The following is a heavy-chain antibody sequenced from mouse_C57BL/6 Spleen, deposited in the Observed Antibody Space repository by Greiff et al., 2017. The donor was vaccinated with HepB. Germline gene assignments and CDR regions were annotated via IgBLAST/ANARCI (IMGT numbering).Heavy chain of an antibody. D-gene: IGHD1-1*01. Sequence: QVQLQQPGAELVRPGSSVKLSCKASGYTFTSYWMHWVKQRPIQGLEWIGNIDPSDSETHYNQKFKDKATLTVDKSSSTAYMQLSSLTSEDSAVYYCARWDYGSRRAMDYWGQGTSVTVSS. V-gene: IGHV1-52*01. CDR3: ARWDYGSRRAMDY. CDR1: GYTFTSYW. J-gene: IGHJ4*01. CDR2: IDPSDSET.